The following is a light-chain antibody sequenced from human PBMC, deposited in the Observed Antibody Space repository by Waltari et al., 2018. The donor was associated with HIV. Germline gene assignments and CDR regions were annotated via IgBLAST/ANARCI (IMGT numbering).Light chain of an antibody. CDR2: AAT. J-gene: IGKJ4*01. CDR3: QQTYNTPRT. CDR1: QNVSTY. V-gene: IGKV1-39*01. Sequence: MIPPSPSLSATVGDRVTITCRASQNVSTYLHWFQQRPGQAPQLLIYAATGVQGGVPGRCRGGGGGKDFNHSNRRLQSDDYATIGCQQTYNTPRTFGGGTQVEMK.